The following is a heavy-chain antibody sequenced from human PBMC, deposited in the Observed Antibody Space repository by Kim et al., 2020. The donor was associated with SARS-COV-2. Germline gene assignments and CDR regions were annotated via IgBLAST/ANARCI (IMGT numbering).Heavy chain of an antibody. V-gene: IGHV1-18*01. D-gene: IGHD3-10*01. CDR2: ISAYNGNT. Sequence: ASVKVSCKASGYTFTSYGISWVRQAPGQGLEWMGWISAYNGNTNYAQKLQGRVTMTTDTSTSTAYMELRSLRSDDTAVYYCARGGRITMVRGVTNKAIDYWGQGTLVTVSS. J-gene: IGHJ4*02. CDR3: ARGGRITMVRGVTNKAIDY. CDR1: GYTFTSYG.